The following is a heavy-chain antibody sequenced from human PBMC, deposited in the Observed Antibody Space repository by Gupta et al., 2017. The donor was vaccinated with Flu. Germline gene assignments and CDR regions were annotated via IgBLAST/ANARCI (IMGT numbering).Heavy chain of an antibody. Sequence: QVQLQESGPGLVKPSQTLSLTCSVSGVSMSSGAYFWAWIRQPAGKGLEWIGRIYLSGDTNFNPSLKSRATLSIDTSKNEFSLKLRSVSAADTAVYFCAREDTMAYYFDNCGHGALVTVSS. CDR3: AREDTMAYYFDN. CDR1: GVSMSSGAYF. V-gene: IGHV4-61*02. J-gene: IGHJ4*01. CDR2: IYLSGDT. D-gene: IGHD2-8*01.